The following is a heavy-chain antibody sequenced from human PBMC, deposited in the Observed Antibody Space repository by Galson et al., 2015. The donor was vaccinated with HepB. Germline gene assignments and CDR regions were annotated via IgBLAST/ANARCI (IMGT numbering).Heavy chain of an antibody. Sequence: SLRLSCAASGFTFSSYAVSWVCQAPGKGLEWVSGISGSGGSTFYADSVKGRFTISRDNSKNTLYLQMNSLRAEDTAVYYCAKDRGSVLGVTTFDYWGQGTLVTVSS. CDR3: AKDRGSVLGVTTFDY. J-gene: IGHJ4*02. V-gene: IGHV3-23*01. CDR2: ISGSGGST. CDR1: GFTFSSYA. D-gene: IGHD1-26*01.